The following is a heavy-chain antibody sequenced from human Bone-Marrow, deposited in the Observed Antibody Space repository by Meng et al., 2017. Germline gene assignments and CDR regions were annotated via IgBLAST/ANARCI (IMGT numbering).Heavy chain of an antibody. J-gene: IGHJ6*02. V-gene: IGHV3-23*01. CDR3: AKDKPRVTGGSSGWYGYYYYGMDV. Sequence: GESLKISCAASGFTVSSNYMSWVRQAPGKGLEWVSAISGSGGSTYYADSVKGRFTISRDNSKNTLYLQMNSLRAEDTAVYYCAKDKPRVTGGSSGWYGYYYYGMDVWGQGTTVTVSS. CDR1: GFTVSSNY. CDR2: ISGSGGST. D-gene: IGHD6-19*01.